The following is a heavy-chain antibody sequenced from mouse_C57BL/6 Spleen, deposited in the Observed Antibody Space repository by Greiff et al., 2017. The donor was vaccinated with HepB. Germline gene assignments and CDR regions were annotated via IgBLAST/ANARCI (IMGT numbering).Heavy chain of an antibody. CDR2: INPNNGGT. Sequence: EVNLVESGPELVKPGASVKMSCKASGYTFTDYNMHWVKQSHGKSLEWIGYINPNNGGTSYNQKFKGKATLTVNKSSSTAYMELRSLTSEDSAVYYCARGDYYGSSYSGDAMDYWGQGTSVTVSS. CDR1: GYTFTDYN. J-gene: IGHJ4*01. CDR3: ARGDYYGSSYSGDAMDY. V-gene: IGHV1-22*01. D-gene: IGHD1-1*01.